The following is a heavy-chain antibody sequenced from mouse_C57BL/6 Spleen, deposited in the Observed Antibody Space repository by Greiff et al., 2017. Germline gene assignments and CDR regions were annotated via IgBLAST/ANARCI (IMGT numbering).Heavy chain of an antibody. J-gene: IGHJ4*01. CDR2: IYPGSGST. D-gene: IGHD4-1*01. CDR3: LTEYYAMDY. Sequence: QVQLQQPGAELVKPGASVKMSCKASGYTFTSYWINWVKQRPGQGLEWIGDIYPGSGSTNYNEKFKSKATLTVYTSSSTAYMQLSSLTSDDSAVYYCLTEYYAMDYWGQGTSVTVSS. V-gene: IGHV1-55*01. CDR1: GYTFTSYW.